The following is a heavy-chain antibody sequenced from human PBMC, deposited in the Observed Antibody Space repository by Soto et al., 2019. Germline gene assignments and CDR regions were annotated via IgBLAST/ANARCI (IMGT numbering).Heavy chain of an antibody. Sequence: GGSLRLSCAASGFTFSRYAMSWVRQAPGKGLEWVSAISGSGGSTYYADSVKGRFTISRDNSKNTLYLQMNSLRAEDTAVYYCAKDLTTELLWLGEKPPQSSYYWGQGTLVTVSS. CDR3: AKDLTTELLWLGEKPPQSSYY. CDR1: GFTFSRYA. J-gene: IGHJ4*02. D-gene: IGHD3-10*01. V-gene: IGHV3-23*01. CDR2: ISGSGGST.